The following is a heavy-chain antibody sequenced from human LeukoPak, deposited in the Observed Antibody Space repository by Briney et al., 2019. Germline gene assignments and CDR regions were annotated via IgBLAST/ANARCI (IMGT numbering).Heavy chain of an antibody. V-gene: IGHV4-59*11. Sequence: SETLSLTCTVSGGSISSHYWSWIRQPPGKGLEGIGYIYYSGSTNYNPSLKSRVTISVDTSKNQFSLKLSSVTAADTAVYYCARGGYNWVYWGQGTLVTVSS. CDR2: IYYSGST. CDR1: GGSISSHY. D-gene: IGHD5-24*01. CDR3: ARGGYNWVY. J-gene: IGHJ4*02.